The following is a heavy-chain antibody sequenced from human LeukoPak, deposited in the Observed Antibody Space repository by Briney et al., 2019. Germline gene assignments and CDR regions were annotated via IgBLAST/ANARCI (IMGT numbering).Heavy chain of an antibody. CDR1: GFTFSSYA. CDR2: ISYDGSNK. V-gene: IGHV3-30*04. CDR3: AREGGIRVIAVGMDI. J-gene: IGHJ3*02. D-gene: IGHD6-19*01. Sequence: SGGPLRLSCAASGFTFSSYAMHWVRQAPGKGLEWVAVISYDGSNKYYADSVKGRFTISRDNSKNTLYLQMNSLRAEDTAVYYCAREGGIRVIAVGMDIWGQGTMVTVSS.